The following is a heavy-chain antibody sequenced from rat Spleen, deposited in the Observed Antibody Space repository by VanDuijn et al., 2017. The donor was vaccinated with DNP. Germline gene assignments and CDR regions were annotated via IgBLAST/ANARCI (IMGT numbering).Heavy chain of an antibody. J-gene: IGHJ4*01. CDR3: ARHLSSYIYDYAMDA. CDR2: ISYEGSST. V-gene: IGHV5-22*01. Sequence: EVQLVESGGGLVQPGRSLKLSCAASGLTFSDYSMAWVRQAPKKGLEWVATISYEGSSTYYGDSVKGRFTISRDNAKSTLYLQMNSLRSEDTATYYCARHLSSYIYDYAMDAWGQGTSVTVSS. CDR1: GLTFSDYS. D-gene: IGHD1-2*01.